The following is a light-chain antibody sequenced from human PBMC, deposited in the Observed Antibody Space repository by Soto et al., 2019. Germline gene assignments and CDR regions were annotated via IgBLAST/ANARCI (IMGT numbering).Light chain of an antibody. CDR2: DAS. V-gene: IGKV3-15*01. J-gene: IGKJ5*01. CDR3: QQHNNWPPIT. Sequence: EIVMTHSPATLSVSPCERATLSYSASQSVRSNLAWYQQKPGQAARLLIYDASTRATGIPARFSGSGSGTEFTLTISSLQSEDVAVYYCQQHNNWPPITFGQGTRLEIK. CDR1: QSVRSN.